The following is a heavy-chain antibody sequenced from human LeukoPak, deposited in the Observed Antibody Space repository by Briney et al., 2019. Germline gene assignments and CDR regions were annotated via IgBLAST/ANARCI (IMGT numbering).Heavy chain of an antibody. CDR1: ELALGSYA. CDR3: AREGTAMVSFDY. Sequence: GGSLRLSCAASELALGSYAMSWVRQAPGKGLEWVSGISANGANTHYAESVRGRFIISRDNSKNTLYLQMNSLRAEDTAVYYCAREGTAMVSFDYWGQGTLVTVSS. D-gene: IGHD5-18*01. J-gene: IGHJ4*02. V-gene: IGHV3-23*01. CDR2: ISANGANT.